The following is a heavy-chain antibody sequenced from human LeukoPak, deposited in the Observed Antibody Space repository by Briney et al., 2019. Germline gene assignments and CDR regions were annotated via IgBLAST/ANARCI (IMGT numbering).Heavy chain of an antibody. CDR2: IYPGDSDT. CDR1: GYTFTSYW. V-gene: IGHV5-51*01. D-gene: IGHD1-26*01. Sequence: GESLQISCQGSGYTFTSYWIGWVGQLPGKGLEWMGIIYPGDSDTRYSPSFQGQVTISADKSISTAYLQWSSLKASDTAMYYCARQRSGSYFPDLYDYWGQGTLVTVSS. CDR3: ARQRSGSYFPDLYDY. J-gene: IGHJ4*02.